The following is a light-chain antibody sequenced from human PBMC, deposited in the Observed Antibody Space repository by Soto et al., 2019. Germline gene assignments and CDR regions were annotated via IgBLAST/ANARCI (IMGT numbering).Light chain of an antibody. V-gene: IGKV3-20*01. Sequence: DIVLTQSPGTLSLSPGERATLSCRASQSVSSNHLAWYQQKPGQAPRLLIYGGSSRATGIPVRFSGSGSETDFTLTITRLEPEDFAVYYCQQYGSSPPWTFGQGTKVDIK. CDR2: GGS. J-gene: IGKJ1*01. CDR3: QQYGSSPPWT. CDR1: QSVSSNH.